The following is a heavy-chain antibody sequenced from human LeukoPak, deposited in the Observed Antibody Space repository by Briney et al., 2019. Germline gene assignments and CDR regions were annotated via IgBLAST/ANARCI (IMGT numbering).Heavy chain of an antibody. D-gene: IGHD6-13*01. J-gene: IGHJ4*02. CDR1: GFTFSSYS. Sequence: GGSLRLSCAASGFTFSSYSMNWVRQAPGKGLEWVSSISSSSSYIYYADSVKGRFTISRDNAKNSLYLQMNSLRAEDTAVYYCARDKGSSWYRFLDYWGQGTLVTVSS. CDR3: ARDKGSSWYRFLDY. CDR2: ISSSSSYI. V-gene: IGHV3-21*01.